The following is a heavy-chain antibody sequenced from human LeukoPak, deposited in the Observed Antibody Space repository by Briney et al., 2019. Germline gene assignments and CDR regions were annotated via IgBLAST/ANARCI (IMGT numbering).Heavy chain of an antibody. CDR2: IYPGDSDT. V-gene: IGHV5-51*01. Sequence: GESLKISCKGSGYSFTSYWIGWVRQMPGKGLEWMGIIYPGDSDTRYSPSFQGQVTISADKSISTAYLQWSSLKASDTAMYYCARQVDYGASLRAFDIWGQGTMVTVSS. CDR3: ARQVDYGASLRAFDI. D-gene: IGHD4-17*01. CDR1: GYSFTSYW. J-gene: IGHJ3*02.